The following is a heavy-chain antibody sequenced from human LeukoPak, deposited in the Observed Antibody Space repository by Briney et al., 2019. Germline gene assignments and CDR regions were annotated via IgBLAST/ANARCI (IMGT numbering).Heavy chain of an antibody. CDR2: IYSGGST. CDR3: ASLPRGSGSYYWPDAFDI. D-gene: IGHD3-10*01. J-gene: IGHJ3*02. CDR1: GFTVSSNY. V-gene: IGHV3-66*01. Sequence: GGSLRLSCAASGFTVSSNYMSWVRQAPGKGLEWVSVIYSGGSTYYADSVKGRFTISRDNSKNTLYLQMNSLRAEDTAAYYCASLPRGSGSYYWPDAFDIWGQGTMVTVSS.